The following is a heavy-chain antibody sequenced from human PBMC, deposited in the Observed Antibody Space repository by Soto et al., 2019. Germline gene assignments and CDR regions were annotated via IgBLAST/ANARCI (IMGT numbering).Heavy chain of an antibody. CDR3: ARDQGIAVAGMGNWFDP. J-gene: IGHJ5*02. CDR1: GYAFLNYG. Sequence: GASVKVSCKASGYAFLNYGITWVRQAPGQGLECMGWITTYNGNTNYAQKLQGRVTMTTDTSTSTAYMELRSLRSDDTAVYYCARDQGIAVAGMGNWFDPWGQGTLVTVSS. D-gene: IGHD6-19*01. CDR2: ITTYNGNT. V-gene: IGHV1-18*01.